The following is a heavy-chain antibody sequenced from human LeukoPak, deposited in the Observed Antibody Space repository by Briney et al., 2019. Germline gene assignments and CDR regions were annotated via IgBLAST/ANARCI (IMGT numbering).Heavy chain of an antibody. V-gene: IGHV1-69*06. CDR3: ARARLDYGSGNNWFDP. CDR2: IIPIFGTA. Sequence: ASVKVSCKASGGTFSSYAISWVRQAPGQGLEWMGGIIPIFGTANYAQKFQGRVTITADKSTSTAYMELRSLRSDDTAVYYCARARLDYGSGNNWFDPWGQGTLVTVSS. CDR1: GGTFSSYA. D-gene: IGHD3-10*01. J-gene: IGHJ5*02.